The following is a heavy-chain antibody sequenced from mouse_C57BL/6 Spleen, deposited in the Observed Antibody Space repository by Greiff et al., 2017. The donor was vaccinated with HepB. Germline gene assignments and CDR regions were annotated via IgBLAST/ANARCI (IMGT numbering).Heavy chain of an antibody. J-gene: IGHJ4*01. CDR2: IYPGDGDT. CDR1: GYAFSSYW. Sequence: QVQLKESGAELVKPGASVKISCKASGYAFSSYWMNWVKQRPGKGLEWIGQIYPGDGDTNYNGKFKGKATLTADKSSSTAYMQLSSLTSEDSAVYFCARSTFPHYYGSSGDYYAMDYWGQGTSVTVSS. V-gene: IGHV1-80*01. CDR3: ARSTFPHYYGSSGDYYAMDY. D-gene: IGHD1-1*01.